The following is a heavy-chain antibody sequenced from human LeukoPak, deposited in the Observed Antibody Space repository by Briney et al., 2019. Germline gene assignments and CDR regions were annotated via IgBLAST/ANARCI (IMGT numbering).Heavy chain of an antibody. J-gene: IGHJ3*02. Sequence: PGGSLRLSCAASGFTFSSYGMHWVRQAPGKGLEWVAVIWYDGSNKYYADSVKGRFTISRDNSKNTLYLQMNRLRAEDTAVYYCARAARYSSSWYSYAFDIWGQGTMVTVSS. V-gene: IGHV3-33*01. CDR2: IWYDGSNK. D-gene: IGHD6-13*01. CDR3: ARAARYSSSWYSYAFDI. CDR1: GFTFSSYG.